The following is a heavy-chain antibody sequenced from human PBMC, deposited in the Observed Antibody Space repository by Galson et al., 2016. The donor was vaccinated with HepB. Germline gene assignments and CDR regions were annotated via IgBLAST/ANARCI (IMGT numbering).Heavy chain of an antibody. V-gene: IGHV4-34*01. CDR3: AKVDAFWSGSPGWFDP. CDR2: INHSGST. D-gene: IGHD3-3*01. Sequence: EPLSLTCSVFGGSFTGYYWTWIRQRPGKGLEWIGEINHSGSTNYNPSLESRVTISVDSPKNQVSLKMNSMTAADTAVYYCAKVDAFWSGSPGWFDPWGQGTLVTVSS. CDR1: GGSFTGYY. J-gene: IGHJ5*02.